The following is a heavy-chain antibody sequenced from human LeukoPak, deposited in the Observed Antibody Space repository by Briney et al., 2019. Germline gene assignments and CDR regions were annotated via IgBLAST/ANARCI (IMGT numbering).Heavy chain of an antibody. CDR3: ARALSWTTESYYYMDV. Sequence: ASVKVSCKASGYTFSSYDINWVRRATGQGLEWMGWMNPNSGNTGYAQKFQGRVTMTKNTSITTAYMEVSSLRSEDTAVYYCARALSWTTESYYYMDVWGKGTTVTVSS. CDR1: GYTFSSYD. J-gene: IGHJ6*03. V-gene: IGHV1-8*01. D-gene: IGHD3/OR15-3a*01. CDR2: MNPNSGNT.